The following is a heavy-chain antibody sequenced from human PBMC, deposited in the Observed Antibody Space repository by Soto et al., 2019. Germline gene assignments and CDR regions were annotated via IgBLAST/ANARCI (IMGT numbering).Heavy chain of an antibody. CDR2: IWYDGSNK. J-gene: IGHJ4*02. CDR1: GFTFSSYG. V-gene: IGHV3-33*01. CDR3: ARDSGLSVDTAMVGDY. D-gene: IGHD5-18*01. Sequence: QVQLVESGGGVVQPGRSLRLSCAASGFTFSSYGMHWVRQAPGKGLEWVAVIWYDGSNKYYADSVKGRFTISRDNSKNTLYLQMNSLRAEDTAVYYCARDSGLSVDTAMVGDYWGQGTLVTVSS.